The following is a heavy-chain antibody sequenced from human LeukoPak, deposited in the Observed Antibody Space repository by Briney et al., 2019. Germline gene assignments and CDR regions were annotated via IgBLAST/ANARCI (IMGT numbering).Heavy chain of an antibody. CDR2: ISGSGGST. V-gene: IGHV3-23*01. CDR3: AKVGELDY. D-gene: IGHD3-16*01. Sequence: GGSLRLSCEAAGFSLNTYGITWVRQAPGKGLEWVSAISGSGGSTYYADSVKGRFTISRDNSKNALYLQMNSLRAEDTAVYYCAKVGELDYWGQGTLVTVSS. J-gene: IGHJ4*02. CDR1: GFSLNTYG.